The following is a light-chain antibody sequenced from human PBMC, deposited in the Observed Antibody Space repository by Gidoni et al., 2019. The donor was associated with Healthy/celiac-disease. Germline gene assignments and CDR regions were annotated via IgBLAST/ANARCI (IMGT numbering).Light chain of an antibody. CDR1: QSISSY. CDR3: QQSYSTPPWT. CDR2: AAA. J-gene: IGKJ1*01. V-gene: IGKV1-39*01. Sequence: IQMTQSPSSLSASVGDRVTITCRASQSISSYLNWYQQKPGKAPKLLIYAAASWQRGVPSRFSGSGSGTDFTLTISSLQPEDVATYYCQQSYSTPPWTFGQGTKVEIK.